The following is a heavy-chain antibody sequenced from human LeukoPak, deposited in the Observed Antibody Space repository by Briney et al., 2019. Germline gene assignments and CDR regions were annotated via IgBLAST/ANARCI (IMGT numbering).Heavy chain of an antibody. V-gene: IGHV4-59*01. CDR2: IYYNGGT. CDR1: GGSISSYY. D-gene: IGHD5-18*01. CDR3: ARAGGVDTAMDANFDY. Sequence: SETLSLTCTVSGGSISSYYWSWIRQPPGKGLEWIGYIYYNGGTNYNPTLRSRVTISVDTSKNHFSLRLSSVTAADTAMYYCARAGGVDTAMDANFDYWGQGTLVTVSS. J-gene: IGHJ4*02.